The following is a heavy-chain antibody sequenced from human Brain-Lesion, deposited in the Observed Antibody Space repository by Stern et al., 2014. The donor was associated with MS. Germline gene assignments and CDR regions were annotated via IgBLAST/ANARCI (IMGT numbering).Heavy chain of an antibody. CDR3: ARDQRGITIFGVVTDYYYLGMDV. CDR2: INPNTGGT. V-gene: IGHV1-2*02. Sequence: QVQLMESGAEVKKPGASVKVSCKTSGYIFTGYYIHWVRQAPGQGLEWMAWINPNTGGTKDAPKFQGRVTMSRDTSISTAYVELSSLTSDDTAVYYCARDQRGITIFGVVTDYYYLGMDVWGQGTTVTVSS. CDR1: GYIFTGYY. D-gene: IGHD3-3*01. J-gene: IGHJ6*02.